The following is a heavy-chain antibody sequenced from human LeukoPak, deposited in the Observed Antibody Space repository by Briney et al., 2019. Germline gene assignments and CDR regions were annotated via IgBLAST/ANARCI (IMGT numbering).Heavy chain of an antibody. J-gene: IGHJ4*02. CDR1: GFTFSNYW. CDR2: IRQDGGDK. D-gene: IGHD2/OR15-2a*01. V-gene: IGHV3-7*03. Sequence: GGSLRLSCATSGFTFSNYWMCWVRQAPGKGLEWVANIRQDGGDKYYADSVKGRFTISRDNAKNSLYLQMNSLRAEDTAVYSCARVIVTEPGQSDYFDYWGQGTLVTFSS. CDR3: ARVIVTEPGQSDYFDY.